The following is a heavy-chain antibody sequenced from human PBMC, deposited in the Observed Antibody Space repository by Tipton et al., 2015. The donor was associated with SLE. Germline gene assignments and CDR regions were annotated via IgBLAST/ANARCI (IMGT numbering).Heavy chain of an antibody. CDR1: GGSISSGSYY. CDR2: IYTSGST. CDR3: ARGERILDY. V-gene: IGHV4-61*02. J-gene: IGHJ4*02. Sequence: TLSLTCTVSGGSISSGSYYWSWIRQPAGKGLEWIGRIYTSGSTNYNPSLKSRVTISVDTSKNQFSLKLSSVTAADTAVYYCARGERILDYWGQGTLVTASS. D-gene: IGHD2-15*01.